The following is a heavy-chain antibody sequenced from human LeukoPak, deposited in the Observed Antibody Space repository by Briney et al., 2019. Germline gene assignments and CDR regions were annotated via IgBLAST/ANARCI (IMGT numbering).Heavy chain of an antibody. Sequence: GGSLRLSCAASGFTFSSYETNWVRQAPGKGLEWVSYISSSGSTIYYADSVKGRFTISRDNAKNSLYLQMNSLRVEDTAVYYCAAKEGTRSDFDYWGQGILVTVSS. CDR3: AAKEGTRSDFDY. V-gene: IGHV3-48*03. D-gene: IGHD1-14*01. CDR2: ISSSGSTI. J-gene: IGHJ4*02. CDR1: GFTFSSYE.